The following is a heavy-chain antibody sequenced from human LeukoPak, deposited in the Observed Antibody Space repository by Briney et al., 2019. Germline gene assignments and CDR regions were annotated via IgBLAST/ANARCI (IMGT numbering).Heavy chain of an antibody. CDR2: IYHSGST. CDR1: GYSISSGYY. V-gene: IGHV4-38-2*02. Sequence: PSETLSLTCTVSGYSISSGYYWGWIRQPPGKGLEWIGSIYHSGSTYYNPSLKSRVTISVDTSKNQFSLKLSSVTAADTAMYYCARHVGLGDAFDIWGQGTMVTVSS. D-gene: IGHD3-10*02. J-gene: IGHJ3*02. CDR3: ARHVGLGDAFDI.